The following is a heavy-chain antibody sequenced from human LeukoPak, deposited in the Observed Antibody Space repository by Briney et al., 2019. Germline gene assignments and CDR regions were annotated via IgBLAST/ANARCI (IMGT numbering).Heavy chain of an antibody. J-gene: IGHJ6*03. CDR2: IIPILGIA. V-gene: IGHV1-69*04. Sequence: ASVKVSCKASGGTFSSYAISWVRQAPGQGLEWMGRIIPILGIANYAQKFQGRVTMTRDTSTSTVYMELSSLRSEDTAVYYCARDQCVSSSCYMDVWGKGTTVTVSS. D-gene: IGHD6-13*01. CDR3: ARDQCVSSSCYMDV. CDR1: GGTFSSYA.